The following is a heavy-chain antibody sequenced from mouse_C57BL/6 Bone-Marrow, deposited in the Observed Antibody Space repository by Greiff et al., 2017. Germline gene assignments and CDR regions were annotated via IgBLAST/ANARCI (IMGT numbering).Heavy chain of an antibody. V-gene: IGHV1-76*01. CDR2: IYPGSGNS. Sequence: QVQLQQSGAELVRPGASVKLSCKASGYTFTDYYINWVKQRPGQGLEWIARIYPGSGNSYYNEKFKGKATLTAEKSSSTAYMQLSSLTSDDSAVYFCARKGAMDYWGQETSVTVSS. J-gene: IGHJ4*01. CDR3: ARKGAMDY. CDR1: GYTFTDYY.